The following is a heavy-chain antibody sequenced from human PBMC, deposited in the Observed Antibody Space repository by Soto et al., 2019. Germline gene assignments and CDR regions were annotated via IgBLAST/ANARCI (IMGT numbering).Heavy chain of an antibody. J-gene: IGHJ6*02. Sequence: GGSLRLSCAASGFTFSSYWMSWVRQAPGKGLEWVANIKQDGSEKYYVDSVKGRFTISRDNAKNSLYLQMNSLRAEDTAVYYYARDRVLRFLEWLPYYGMDVWGQGTTVTVSS. V-gene: IGHV3-7*01. CDR3: ARDRVLRFLEWLPYYGMDV. D-gene: IGHD3-3*01. CDR2: IKQDGSEK. CDR1: GFTFSSYW.